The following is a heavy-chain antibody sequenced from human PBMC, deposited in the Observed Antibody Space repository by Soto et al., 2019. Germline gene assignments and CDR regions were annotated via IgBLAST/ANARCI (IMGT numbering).Heavy chain of an antibody. CDR2: ISGSGQKT. CDR1: GFTFSSYS. Sequence: GGSLRLSCAASGFTFSSYSFSWLRQAPGKGLEKVSGISGSGQKTHYKDNVKSRYTNYRDNFRNTLYLQVNSLRADDSAVYFCAKSRGDSWTTYFFDYWGQGALVTVSS. CDR3: AKSRGDSWTTYFFDY. V-gene: IGHV3-23*01. D-gene: IGHD4-4*01. J-gene: IGHJ4*02.